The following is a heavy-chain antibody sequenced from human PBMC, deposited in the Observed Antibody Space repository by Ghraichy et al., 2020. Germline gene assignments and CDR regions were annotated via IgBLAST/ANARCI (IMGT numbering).Heavy chain of an antibody. V-gene: IGHV4-34*01. CDR1: GGSFSGYY. CDR2: INHSGST. Sequence: SETLSLTWAVYGGSFSGYYWSWIRQPPGKGLEWIGEINHSGSTNYNPSLKSRVTISVDTSKNQFSLKLSPVTAADTAGYSCARRGLHISYYYDSSGYLDYWGQGTLVTVSS. D-gene: IGHD3-22*01. J-gene: IGHJ4*02. CDR3: ARRGLHISYYYDSSGYLDY.